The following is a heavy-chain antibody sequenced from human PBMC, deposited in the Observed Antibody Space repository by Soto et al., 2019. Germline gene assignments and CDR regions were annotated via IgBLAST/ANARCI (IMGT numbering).Heavy chain of an antibody. CDR2: ISSSGSTI. CDR3: AIIAVAGTYGMDV. V-gene: IGHV3-48*03. D-gene: IGHD6-19*01. CDR1: GFTFSSYE. Sequence: HPGGSLRLSCAASGFTFSSYEMNWVRQAPGKGLEWVSYISSSGSTIYYADSVKGRFTISRDNAKNSLYLQMNSLRAEDTAVYYCAIIAVAGTYGMDVWGQGTTVTVSS. J-gene: IGHJ6*02.